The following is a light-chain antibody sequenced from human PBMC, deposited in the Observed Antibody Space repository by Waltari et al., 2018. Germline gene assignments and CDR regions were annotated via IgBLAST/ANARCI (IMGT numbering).Light chain of an antibody. CDR3: ASYTYSSNVV. Sequence: QSALTQPASVSGSSAPSITISCTGSSSDGGPYDYVSWYQQLPGKAPKLIIFDVRVRPSGVSNRFSGSKSGNTASLTISGLQAEDEADYYCASYTYSSNVVFGGGTKVTV. CDR2: DVR. J-gene: IGLJ2*01. CDR1: SSDGGPYDY. V-gene: IGLV2-14*03.